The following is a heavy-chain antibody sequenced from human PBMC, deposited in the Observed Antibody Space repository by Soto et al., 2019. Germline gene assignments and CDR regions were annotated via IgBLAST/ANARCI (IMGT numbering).Heavy chain of an antibody. CDR2: INPNSGGT. CDR1: GYTFTGYY. Sequence: QVQLVPSVAEVKKPWASVKVSCKASGYTFTGYYMHWVRQAPGQGLEWMGWINPNSGGTNYAQKFQGRVTMTRDTSIITAYMELSRLRSDDTAVYYCARDDFWICRPRYWGQGTLVTVSS. V-gene: IGHV1-2*02. CDR3: ARDDFWICRPRY. D-gene: IGHD3-3*01. J-gene: IGHJ4*02.